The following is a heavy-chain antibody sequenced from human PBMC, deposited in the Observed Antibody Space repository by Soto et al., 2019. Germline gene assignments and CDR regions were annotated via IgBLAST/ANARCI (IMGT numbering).Heavy chain of an antibody. CDR1: GFTFRSHR. CDR3: ATVFDV. Sequence: EVQLVESGGGLVQPGGSLRVSCAASGFTFRSHRIHWVRQAPGKGLEWVSRIDTDGGGTSYADSVKGRFTISTDNAENTVYLQMNGLRVEDTAVYDCATVFDVWGQGTLVTFSS. J-gene: IGHJ4*02. V-gene: IGHV3-74*01. D-gene: IGHD4-17*01. CDR2: IDTDGGGT.